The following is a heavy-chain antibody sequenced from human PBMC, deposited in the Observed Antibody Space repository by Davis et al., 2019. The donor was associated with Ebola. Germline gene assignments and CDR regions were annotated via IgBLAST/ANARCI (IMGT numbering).Heavy chain of an antibody. J-gene: IGHJ6*03. CDR3: ARDLRYDSSGYDYYFYMDV. V-gene: IGHV4-31*03. Sequence: PSETLSLTCTVSGGSISRGGSYWTWIRQHPGKGLEWIGYIYYSGSTYYKPSLKSRVTISLDTSKNQFSLNLDSVTAADTAVYYCARDLRYDSSGYDYYFYMDVWGKGTTVTVSS. D-gene: IGHD3-22*01. CDR1: GGSISRGGSY. CDR2: IYYSGST.